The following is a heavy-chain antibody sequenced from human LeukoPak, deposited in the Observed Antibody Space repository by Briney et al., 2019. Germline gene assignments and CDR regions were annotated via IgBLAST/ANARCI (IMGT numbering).Heavy chain of an antibody. J-gene: IGHJ5*02. V-gene: IGHV1-2*02. CDR1: GYTFTGYY. CDR2: INPNSGGT. CDR3: AREVSSLFCFDP. D-gene: IGHD3-9*01. Sequence: VASVKVSCKASGYTFTGYYMHWVRQAPGQGLEWMGWINPNSGGTNYAQKFQGRVTMTRDTSISTAYMELSRLRSDDTAVYYCAREVSSLFCFDPWGQGTLVTVSS.